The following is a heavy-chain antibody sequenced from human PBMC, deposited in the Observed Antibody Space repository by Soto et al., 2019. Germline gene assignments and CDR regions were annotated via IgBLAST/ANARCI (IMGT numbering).Heavy chain of an antibody. J-gene: IGHJ4*02. CDR1: GFTFDDYA. Sequence: ESGGGLVQPGRSLRLSCAASGFTFDDYAMHWVRQAPGKGLEWVSGISWNSGSIGYADSVKGRFTISRDNAKNSLYLQMNSLRAEDTALYYCAGVSGLSDYWGQGTLVTVSS. D-gene: IGHD3-16*01. V-gene: IGHV3-9*01. CDR2: ISWNSGSI. CDR3: AGVSGLSDY.